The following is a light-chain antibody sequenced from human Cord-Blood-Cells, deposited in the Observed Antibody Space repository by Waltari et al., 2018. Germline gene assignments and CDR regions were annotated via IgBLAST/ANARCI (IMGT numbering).Light chain of an antibody. CDR3: QQYNSYPYP. CDR2: KAS. V-gene: IGKV1-5*03. Sequence: DIQMTQSPSTLSASVGDRVTITCRASQSISSWLAWYQQKPGKAPKLLIYKASSLESGVPSRFSGSESGTEFTLTSSSLQPDDFATYYCQQYNSYPYPFGQGTKLEIK. J-gene: IGKJ2*01. CDR1: QSISSW.